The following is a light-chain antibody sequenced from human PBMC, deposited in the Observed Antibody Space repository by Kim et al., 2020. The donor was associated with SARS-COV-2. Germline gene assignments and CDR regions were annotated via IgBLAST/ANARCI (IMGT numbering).Light chain of an antibody. CDR1: QGVSSN. V-gene: IGKV3-15*01. CDR3: QQYNNWPLYS. Sequence: GAPGERAPHSCRASQGVSSNLAWYQQKPGQAPRLLIYGSSTRATGIPARFSGSGSGTEFTLTISSLQSEDFGVYYCQQYNNWPLYSFGQGTKLEI. CDR2: GSS. J-gene: IGKJ2*03.